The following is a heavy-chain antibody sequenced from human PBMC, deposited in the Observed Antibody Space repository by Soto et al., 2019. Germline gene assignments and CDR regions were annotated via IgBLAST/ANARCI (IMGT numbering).Heavy chain of an antibody. CDR2: IISSSSTI. CDR3: ARDGGTHSYYYDSSGYHFDY. CDR1: GFTFSSYS. D-gene: IGHD3-22*01. J-gene: IGHJ4*02. V-gene: IGHV3-48*02. Sequence: PXGSLRLSCSASGFTFSSYSMNWVRQAPGRGLEWVSYIISSSSTIYYADSVKGRFTISRDNAKNSLYLQMNSLRDEDTAVYYCARDGGTHSYYYDSSGYHFDYWGQGSLVTVSS.